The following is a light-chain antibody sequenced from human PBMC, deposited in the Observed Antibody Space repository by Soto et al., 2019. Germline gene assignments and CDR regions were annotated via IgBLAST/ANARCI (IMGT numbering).Light chain of an antibody. Sequence: QSALTQPDSVSGSPGQSITISCTGTSSDVGGYNYVSWYQQHPGKAPKLMIYEVSNRPSGVSNRFSGSKSGNTASLTISGLQADDEADYYCSSYTSSSTLVFGGGTKLTVL. CDR3: SSYTSSSTLV. CDR1: SSDVGGYNY. V-gene: IGLV2-14*01. CDR2: EVS. J-gene: IGLJ3*02.